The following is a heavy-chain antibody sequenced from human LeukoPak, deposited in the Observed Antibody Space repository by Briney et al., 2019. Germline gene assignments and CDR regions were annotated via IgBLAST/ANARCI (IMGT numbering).Heavy chain of an antibody. V-gene: IGHV3-7*01. D-gene: IGHD2-2*01. J-gene: IGHJ6*03. CDR1: GFAFTSYS. CDR2: IKQDGSEG. CDR3: ATRSCSISACRASSYHCMDF. Sequence: GGSLRLSCAASGFAFTSYSLKWVRQAPGKGLEWVANIKQDGSEGYYVDSVKGRFTVSRDNAKSSLYLQLNSLRAEDTAVYYCATRSCSISACRASSYHCMDFWGKGTTVTVSS.